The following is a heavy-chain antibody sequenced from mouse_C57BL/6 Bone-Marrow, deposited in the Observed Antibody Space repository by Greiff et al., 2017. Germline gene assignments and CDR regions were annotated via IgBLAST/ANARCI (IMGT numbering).Heavy chain of an antibody. D-gene: IGHD1-1*01. CDR3: ARDGDYGSSYVFDY. Sequence: EVKLVESEGGLVQPGSSMKLSCTASGFTFSDYYMAWVRQVPEKGLEWVANINYDGSSTYYLDSLKSRFIISRDNAKNITYLQMSSLKSEDTATYDCARDGDYGSSYVFDYWGQGTTLTVSS. CDR2: INYDGSST. CDR1: GFTFSDYY. V-gene: IGHV5-16*01. J-gene: IGHJ2*01.